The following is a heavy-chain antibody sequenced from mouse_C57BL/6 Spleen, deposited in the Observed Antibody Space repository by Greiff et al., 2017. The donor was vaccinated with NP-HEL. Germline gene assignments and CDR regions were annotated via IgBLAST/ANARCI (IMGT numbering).Heavy chain of an antibody. CDR2: INPSSGYT. Sequence: QVQLQQSGAELARPGASVKMSCKASGYTFTSYTMHWVKQRPGQGLEWIGYINPSSGYTKYNQKFKDKATLTADKSSSTAYMQLSSLTSEDSAVYYGARENYYGSSYVGDYWGQGTTLTVSS. CDR3: ARENYYGSSYVGDY. V-gene: IGHV1-4*01. J-gene: IGHJ2*01. CDR1: GYTFTSYT. D-gene: IGHD1-1*01.